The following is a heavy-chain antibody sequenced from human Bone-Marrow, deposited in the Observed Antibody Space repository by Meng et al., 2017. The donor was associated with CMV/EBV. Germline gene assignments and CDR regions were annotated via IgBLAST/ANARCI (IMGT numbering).Heavy chain of an antibody. CDR2: ISYDGSNK. D-gene: IGHD3-22*01. CDR1: GFTFSSYA. J-gene: IGHJ4*02. Sequence: GESLKISCAASGFTFSSYAMHWVRQAPGKGLEWVAVISYDGSNKYYADSVKGRFTISRDKSKNTLYLQMNSLRGEDTAVYYCEAEGDYYDSSGYYPSFDYWGQGTLVTVSS. CDR3: EAEGDYYDSSGYYPSFDY. V-gene: IGHV3-30-3*01.